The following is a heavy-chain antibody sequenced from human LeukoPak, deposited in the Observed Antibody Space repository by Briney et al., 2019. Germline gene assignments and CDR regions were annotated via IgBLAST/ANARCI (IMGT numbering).Heavy chain of an antibody. CDR3: ARLGGPALDY. Sequence: SVKVSCKASGGTFSSYAISWVRQAPGQGLEWMGRIIPILGVANYAQKFQGRVTITADKSTSTAYMELSNLRSEDTAVYYCARLGGPALDYWGQGTLVTVSS. CDR1: GGTFSSYA. D-gene: IGHD3-16*01. V-gene: IGHV1-69*04. J-gene: IGHJ4*02. CDR2: IIPILGVA.